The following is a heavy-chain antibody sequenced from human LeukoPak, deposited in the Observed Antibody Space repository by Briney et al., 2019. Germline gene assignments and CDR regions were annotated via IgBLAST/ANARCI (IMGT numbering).Heavy chain of an antibody. Sequence: PGGSLRLSCAASGFTFNSYAMSWVRQAPGKGLEWVSGISSGGNTYYADSVKGRFTISRDNSENTLNLQMNSLRAEDTAVYYCARDSTGYWYFDLWGRGTLVSVSS. CDR2: ISSGGNT. D-gene: IGHD3-3*02. CDR3: ARDSTGYWYFDL. J-gene: IGHJ2*01. CDR1: GFTFNSYA. V-gene: IGHV3-23*01.